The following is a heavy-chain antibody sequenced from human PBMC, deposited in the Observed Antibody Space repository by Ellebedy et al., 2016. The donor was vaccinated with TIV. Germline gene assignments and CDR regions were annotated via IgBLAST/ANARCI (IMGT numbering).Heavy chain of an antibody. V-gene: IGHV3-43*01. Sequence: GGSLRLSCAASGFTFDDYTMHWVRQPPGKGLEWVSLISWDGATTDYADSVKGRFTVSRDNARNSVYLQMNSLRAEDTAVYYCASDKQYTGSYGYWGQGTLVTVSS. D-gene: IGHD3-16*01. CDR1: GFTFDDYT. CDR3: ASDKQYTGSYGY. J-gene: IGHJ4*02. CDR2: ISWDGATT.